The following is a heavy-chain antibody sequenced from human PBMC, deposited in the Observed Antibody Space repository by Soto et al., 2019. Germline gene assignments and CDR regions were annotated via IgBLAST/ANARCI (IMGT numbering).Heavy chain of an antibody. CDR1: GGSISCYY. Sequence: SETLSLTCTLSGGSISCYYWSWIRQPPGKGLEWIGYVYYSGSTKYNPSLESRVTISVDMSNNQFSLMLTSVTAADTAVYYCAKYRRTDAEGYRLDFWGQGTLVTVSS. CDR2: VYYSGST. CDR3: AKYRRTDAEGYRLDF. V-gene: IGHV4-59*01. D-gene: IGHD5-12*01. J-gene: IGHJ4*02.